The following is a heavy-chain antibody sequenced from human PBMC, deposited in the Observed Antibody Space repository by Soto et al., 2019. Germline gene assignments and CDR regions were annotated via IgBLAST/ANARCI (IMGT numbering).Heavy chain of an antibody. CDR2: ISANNGNT. Sequence: ASVKVSCKASGYTFTSYGISWVRQAPGQGLEWMGWISANNGNTNYAQKFQGRVTMTTNTSTSTAYMELSSLRSEDTAVYYCAREVSYWFDPWGQGTLVTVSS. V-gene: IGHV1-18*01. CDR1: GYTFTSYG. J-gene: IGHJ5*02. CDR3: AREVSYWFDP. D-gene: IGHD2-8*01.